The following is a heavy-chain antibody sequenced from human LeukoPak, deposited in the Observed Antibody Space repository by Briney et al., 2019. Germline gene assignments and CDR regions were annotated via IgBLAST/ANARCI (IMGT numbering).Heavy chain of an antibody. J-gene: IGHJ5*02. CDR2: ISAYNGNI. V-gene: IGHV1-18*01. Sequence: ASVMVSSKASGYTFTSYGISWVRHAPGQRLQWMGCISAYNGNINYAQKRQGRVTMTTDTSTSTAYMELRSLRSDDTAVYYCARLLDTAMVTSYWFDPWGQGTLVTVSS. CDR1: GYTFTSYG. D-gene: IGHD5-18*01. CDR3: ARLLDTAMVTSYWFDP.